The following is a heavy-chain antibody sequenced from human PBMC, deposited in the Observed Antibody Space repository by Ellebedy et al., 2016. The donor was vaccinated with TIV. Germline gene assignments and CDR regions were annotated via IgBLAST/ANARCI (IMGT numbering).Heavy chain of an antibody. V-gene: IGHV3-23*01. CDR2: ISGSGGST. Sequence: PGGSLRLSCAASGFTFSSYAMSWVRQAPGKGLEWVSAISGSGGSTYYADSVKGRFTISRDNSKNTLYLQMNSLRAEDTAVYYCAKGGHSSGWNYWYFDLWGRGTLVTVSS. J-gene: IGHJ2*01. CDR3: AKGGHSSGWNYWYFDL. D-gene: IGHD6-19*01. CDR1: GFTFSSYA.